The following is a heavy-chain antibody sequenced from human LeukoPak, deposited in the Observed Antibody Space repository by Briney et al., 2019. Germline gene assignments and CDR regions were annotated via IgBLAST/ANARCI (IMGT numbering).Heavy chain of an antibody. CDR1: GGSVSSGSYY. CDR3: AKCGYVGYDLFYFDY. D-gene: IGHD5-12*01. CDR2: IYYSGST. Sequence: SETLSLTCTVSGGSVSSGSYYWSWIRQPPGKGLEWIGYIYYSGSTNYNPSLKSRVTISVDTSKNQFSLNLSSVTAADTAVYYCAKCGYVGYDLFYFDYWGQGTLVTVSS. J-gene: IGHJ4*02. V-gene: IGHV4-61*01.